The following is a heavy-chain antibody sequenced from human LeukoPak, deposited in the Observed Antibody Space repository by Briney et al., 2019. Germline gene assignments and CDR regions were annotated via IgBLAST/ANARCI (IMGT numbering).Heavy chain of an antibody. D-gene: IGHD6-6*01. Sequence: ASVKVSCKASGYTFTGYYMHWVRQAPGQGLEWMGWINPNSGGTNYAQKFQGRVTMTRDTSISTAYMELSRLRSDDTAVYYCARDLTGYSSSDDYYYYYMDVWGKGTTVTVSS. V-gene: IGHV1-2*02. CDR3: ARDLTGYSSSDDYYYYYMDV. CDR2: INPNSGGT. J-gene: IGHJ6*03. CDR1: GYTFTGYY.